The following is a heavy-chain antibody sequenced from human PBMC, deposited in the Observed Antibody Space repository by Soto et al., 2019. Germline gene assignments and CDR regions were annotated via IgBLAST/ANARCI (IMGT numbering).Heavy chain of an antibody. CDR1: AFSLSTTGMC. Sequence: SGPTLVNPTQTLTLTCTFSAFSLSTTGMCVSWIRQPPGKALEWLARIDWDDDKYYNTSLRTRLTISKDTSKNQVVLTMTNMDPVDTATYFCARFYTISSRLDHWGQGTLVTVS. D-gene: IGHD6-6*01. CDR2: IDWDDDK. CDR3: ARFYTISSRLDH. V-gene: IGHV2-70*11. J-gene: IGHJ4*02.